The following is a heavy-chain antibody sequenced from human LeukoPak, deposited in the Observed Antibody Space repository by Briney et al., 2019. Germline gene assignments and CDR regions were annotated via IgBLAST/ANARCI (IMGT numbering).Heavy chain of an antibody. D-gene: IGHD3-3*01. CDR1: GASYNAYY. J-gene: IGHJ5*02. Sequence: SETMSLTCAVYGASYNAYYWSWIRQPPGMGLEWIGDIDRRGTATYNPSLKSRLSISADASKNQFSLKLNSVTDADTAVYYCAVGITILGVAASFDPWGQGNLVIVSS. CDR3: AVGITILGVAASFDP. V-gene: IGHV4-34*01. CDR2: IDRRGTA.